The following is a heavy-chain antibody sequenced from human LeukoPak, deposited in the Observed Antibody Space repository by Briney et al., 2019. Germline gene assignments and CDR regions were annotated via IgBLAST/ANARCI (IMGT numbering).Heavy chain of an antibody. CDR3: ARHSLPGLIRGAFDI. Sequence: SETLSLTCTVSGDSISSYYWSWIRQPPGKGLEWIVCLSYSGSTTYNPSLKSRVTISVDTSKNQFSLKLSSVTAADTAVYYCARHSLPGLIRGAFDIWGQGTMVTVSS. V-gene: IGHV4-59*08. J-gene: IGHJ3*02. D-gene: IGHD3-16*02. CDR2: LSYSGST. CDR1: GDSISSYY.